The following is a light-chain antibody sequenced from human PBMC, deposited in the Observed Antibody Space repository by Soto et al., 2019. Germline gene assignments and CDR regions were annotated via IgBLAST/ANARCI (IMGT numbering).Light chain of an antibody. Sequence: DIVMTQSPLSLPVTPGEPASISCRSSQSLLHSNGYNYLDWYLQKPGQSPQLLIYLGSNRASGVPDRFSGSGSGTDFTLKISRVEAEDVGVYYCMQALQSPAYTFGQGTKLYIK. CDR1: QSLLHSNGYNY. CDR2: LGS. J-gene: IGKJ2*01. V-gene: IGKV2-28*01. CDR3: MQALQSPAYT.